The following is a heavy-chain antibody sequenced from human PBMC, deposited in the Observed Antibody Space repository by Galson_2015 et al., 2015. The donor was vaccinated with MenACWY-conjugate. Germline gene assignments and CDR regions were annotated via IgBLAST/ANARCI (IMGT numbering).Heavy chain of an antibody. D-gene: IGHD3-22*01. CDR3: ARGHNYDSSGYGDAFDI. V-gene: IGHV1-46*01. J-gene: IGHJ3*02. Sequence: SVKVSCKASGYTFTSYSMHWMRQAPGQGLEWMGMINPRGGTTTYAQKFQDRVTMTRDTSTSTVYMELSSLRSEDTAVYYCARGHNYDSSGYGDAFDIWGQVTMVTVSS. CDR1: GYTFTSYS. CDR2: INPRGGTT.